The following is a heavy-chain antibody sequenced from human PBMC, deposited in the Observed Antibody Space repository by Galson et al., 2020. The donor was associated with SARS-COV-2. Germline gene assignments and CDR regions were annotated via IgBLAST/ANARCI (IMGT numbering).Heavy chain of an antibody. D-gene: IGHD1-26*01. J-gene: IGHJ4*02. V-gene: IGHV3-21*01. CDR3: ARTDQTGRRYFDF. CDR2: ISSGGSHI. CDR1: GFTFIDYT. Sequence: GESLKISCAASGFTFIDYTMNWVRQAPGKGLEWVSSISSGGSHIYYADSMRGRFTISRDNAKDSLSLHMNNLRAEDTAIYYCARTDQTGRRYFDFWGQGTLVTVPS.